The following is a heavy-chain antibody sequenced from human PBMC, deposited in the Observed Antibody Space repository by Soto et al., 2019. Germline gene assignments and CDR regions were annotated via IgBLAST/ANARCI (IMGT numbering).Heavy chain of an antibody. Sequence: AVKVSCKASGFTFTSSAVQWVRQARGQRLEWIGWIVVGSGNTNYAQKFQERVTITRDMSTRTAYMELSSLRSEDTAVYYCAAEVDYYDSTADYWGQGTLVTVSS. CDR3: AAEVDYYDSTADY. D-gene: IGHD3-22*01. V-gene: IGHV1-58*01. CDR2: IVVGSGNT. J-gene: IGHJ4*02. CDR1: GFTFTSSA.